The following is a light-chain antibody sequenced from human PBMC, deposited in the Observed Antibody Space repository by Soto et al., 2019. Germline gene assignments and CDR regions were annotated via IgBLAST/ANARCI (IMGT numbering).Light chain of an antibody. CDR1: QSISSY. J-gene: IGKJ5*01. CDR2: AAS. V-gene: IGKV1-39*01. Sequence: DIQMAQNTSSLSASVGDRVTITCRASQSISSYLNWYQHKPGKAPKLLIYAASSLQSGVPSRFSGSGSGTEFTLTISSLQPDDFTTYYCQQYTSQPLPFGQGTRLEI. CDR3: QQYTSQPLP.